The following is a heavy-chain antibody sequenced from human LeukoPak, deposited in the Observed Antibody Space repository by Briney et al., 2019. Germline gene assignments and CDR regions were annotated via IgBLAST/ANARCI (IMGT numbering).Heavy chain of an antibody. CDR3: ARGVKTAGDGRSWYNWFDP. J-gene: IGHJ5*02. CDR1: GGSISSYY. D-gene: IGHD6-13*01. CDR2: IYYTGST. Sequence: PSETLSLTCTVSGGSISSYYWSWLRQPPGKGLEYIGYIYYTGSTNYNPSLKSRVTISVDTSKNQFSLKLSSVTAADTAVYYCARGVKTAGDGRSWYNWFDPWGQGTLVTVSS. V-gene: IGHV4-59*12.